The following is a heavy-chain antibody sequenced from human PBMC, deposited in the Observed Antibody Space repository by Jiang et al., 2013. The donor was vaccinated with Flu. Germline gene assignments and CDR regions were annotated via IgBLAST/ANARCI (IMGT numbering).Heavy chain of an antibody. Sequence: GKGLEWVSVISGRSDSTFYADAVKGRFTISRDNSKNTLSLQMNSLRAEDTAVYYCAKDFTNFYDSSGYYFFDYWGQGTPGHRLL. D-gene: IGHD3-22*01. CDR2: ISGRSDST. CDR3: AKDFTNFYDSSGYYFFDY. V-gene: IGHV3-23*01. J-gene: IGHJ4*02.